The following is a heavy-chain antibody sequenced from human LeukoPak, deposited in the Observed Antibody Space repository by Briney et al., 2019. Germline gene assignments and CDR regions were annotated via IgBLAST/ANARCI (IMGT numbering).Heavy chain of an antibody. V-gene: IGHV4-39*01. CDR1: GGSISSSSYY. D-gene: IGHD6-13*01. CDR3: ARHSIAAAGPLWYFDL. CDR2: IYYSGST. J-gene: IGHJ2*01. Sequence: NPSETLSLTCTVSGGSISSSSYYWGWIRQPPGKVLEWIGSIYYSGSTYYNPSLKSRVTISVDTSKNQFSLKLSSVTAADTAVYYCARHSIAAAGPLWYFDLWGRGTLVTVSS.